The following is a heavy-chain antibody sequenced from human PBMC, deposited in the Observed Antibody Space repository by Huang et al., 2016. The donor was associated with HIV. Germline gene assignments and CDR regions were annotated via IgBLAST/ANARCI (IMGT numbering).Heavy chain of an antibody. Sequence: QITLQESGPTVVTPTQTVTVTCTFSDFSLTTTGVTVGWIRQSPGKVLEWLAMIYWDDDRRDDPALDNRRTITRDTYKNQVVFTLTNLDPVDTGIYYCAAGRGGYLLYWGRGTLVTVSS. CDR3: AAGRGGYLLY. CDR2: IYWDDDR. D-gene: IGHD2-21*02. J-gene: IGHJ4*02. CDR1: DFSLTTTGVT. V-gene: IGHV2-5*05.